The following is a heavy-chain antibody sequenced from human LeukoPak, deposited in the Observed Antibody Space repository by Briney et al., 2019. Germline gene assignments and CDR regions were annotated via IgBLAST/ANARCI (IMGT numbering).Heavy chain of an antibody. CDR2: IKNDGSST. Sequence: GGSLRLSCAASGVTFSKYWMHWVRQAPGKGLMWVSRIKNDGSSTTYADPMKGRFTISRDNAKNTLYLQMNSLRAEDTAIYYCARIRDGDYPDYWGQGTLVTVSS. V-gene: IGHV3-74*01. D-gene: IGHD4-17*01. CDR1: GVTFSKYW. J-gene: IGHJ4*02. CDR3: ARIRDGDYPDY.